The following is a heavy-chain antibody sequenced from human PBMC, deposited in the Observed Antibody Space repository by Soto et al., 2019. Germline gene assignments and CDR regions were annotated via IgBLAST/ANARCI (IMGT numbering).Heavy chain of an antibody. J-gene: IGHJ5*02. Sequence: QVQLQESGPGLVKPSGTLSLTCAVSGGSISSSNWWSWVRQPPGKGLEWIGEIYHSGSTNYNPSLKSRVNISVDKSKNQFSMKLSSVTAADTAVYYCARKEVATIEVGVRFDPWGQGTLVTVSS. CDR2: IYHSGST. CDR1: GGSISSSNW. D-gene: IGHD5-12*01. V-gene: IGHV4-4*02. CDR3: ARKEVATIEVGVRFDP.